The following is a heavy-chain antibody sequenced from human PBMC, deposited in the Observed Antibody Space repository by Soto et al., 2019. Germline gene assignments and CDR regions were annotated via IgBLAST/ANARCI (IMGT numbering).Heavy chain of an antibody. V-gene: IGHV6-1*01. D-gene: IGHD2-15*01. CDR3: ARELCSGGSCYPQGENWFDP. CDR2: TYYRSKWYN. J-gene: IGHJ5*02. Sequence: SQTLSLTCAISGDSVSSNSAAWNWIRQSPSRGLEWLGRTYYRSKWYNDYAVSVKSRITINPDTSKNQFSLQLNSVTPEDTAVYYCARELCSGGSCYPQGENWFDPWGQGTLVTVSS. CDR1: GDSVSSNSAA.